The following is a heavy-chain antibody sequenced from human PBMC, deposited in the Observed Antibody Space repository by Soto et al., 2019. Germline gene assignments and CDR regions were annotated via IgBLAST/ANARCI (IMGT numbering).Heavy chain of an antibody. D-gene: IGHD7-27*01. J-gene: IGHJ4*02. V-gene: IGHV3-21*02. Sequence: EVELLESGGGLVKPGGTLRLSCAASGFSFSTYNMNWVRQAPGKGLEWVSSINGRSNYKYYTDSVKGRFTISRDNPKNSLYLQMDSLRVEDTAVYYCAREDGLVGSNSAFDQWGQGTLVIVSS. CDR3: AREDGLVGSNSAFDQ. CDR1: GFSFSTYN. CDR2: INGRSNYK.